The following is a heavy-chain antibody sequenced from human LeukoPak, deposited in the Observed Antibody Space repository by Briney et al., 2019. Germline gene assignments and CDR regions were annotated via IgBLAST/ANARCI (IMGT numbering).Heavy chain of an antibody. V-gene: IGHV3-53*01. D-gene: IGHD2-15*01. Sequence: GGSLRLSCAVSGFTVSSNYMSWLRQAPAKGLAWVSVIYDIGNTYYADSVKGRFTLSRDTSKKTVYLQMNSLRAEDTAVYYCAGGGKRRPYDCWGQGALVTVSS. CDR3: AGGGKRRPYDC. CDR2: IYDIGNT. J-gene: IGHJ4*02. CDR1: GFTVSSNY.